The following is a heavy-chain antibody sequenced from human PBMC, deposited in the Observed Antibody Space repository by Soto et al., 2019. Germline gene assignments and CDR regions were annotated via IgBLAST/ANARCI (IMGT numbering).Heavy chain of an antibody. V-gene: IGHV3-74*01. CDR2: INSDGSST. Sequence: HGGSLTLSCAASGFSFSSYWVDWVRQATGKGLVWVSRINSDGSSTSYADSVKGRFTISRDNAKNTLYLQMNSLRAEDTAVYYCARVSPPYSSSWYGRVDYYYGMDVWGQGTTVTVSS. CDR1: GFSFSSYW. D-gene: IGHD6-13*01. CDR3: ARVSPPYSSSWYGRVDYYYGMDV. J-gene: IGHJ6*02.